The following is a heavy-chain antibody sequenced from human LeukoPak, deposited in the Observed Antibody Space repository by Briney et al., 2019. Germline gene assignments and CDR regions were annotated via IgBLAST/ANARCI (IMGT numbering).Heavy chain of an antibody. CDR2: ISYDGSNK. D-gene: IGHD6-13*01. J-gene: IGHJ6*03. CDR3: AKGGYSSSWYYYYYMDV. CDR1: GFTFSSYG. Sequence: GGSLRLSCAASGFTFSSYGMHWVRQAPGKGLEWVAVISYDGSNKYYADSVKGRFTISRDNSKNTLYLQMNSLRAEDTAVYYCAKGGYSSSWYYYYYMDVWGKGTTVTVSS. V-gene: IGHV3-30*18.